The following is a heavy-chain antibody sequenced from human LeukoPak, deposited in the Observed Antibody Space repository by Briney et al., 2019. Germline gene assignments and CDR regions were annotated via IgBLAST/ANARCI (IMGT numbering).Heavy chain of an antibody. CDR2: IIPILGIA. D-gene: IGHD3-10*01. CDR3: ARENYYGSGSTDYYYGMDV. Sequence: ASVKVSCKASGGTFSSYAISWVRQAPGQGLEWMGRIIPILGIANYAQKFQGRVTITADKSTSTAYMELSSLRSEDTAVYYCARENYYGSGSTDYYYGMDVWGQGTTVTVSS. CDR1: GGTFSSYA. J-gene: IGHJ6*02. V-gene: IGHV1-69*04.